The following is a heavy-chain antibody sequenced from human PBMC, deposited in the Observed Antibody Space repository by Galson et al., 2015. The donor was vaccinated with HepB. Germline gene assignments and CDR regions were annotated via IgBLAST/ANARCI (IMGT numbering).Heavy chain of an antibody. J-gene: IGHJ3*02. CDR2: IIPIFGTA. CDR3: ARDERPYDILTNDAFDI. D-gene: IGHD3-9*01. V-gene: IGHV1-69*13. Sequence: SVKVSCKASGGTFSSYAISWVRQAPGQGLEWMGGIIPIFGTANYAQKFQGRVTITADESTSTAYMELSSLRSEDTAVYYCARDERPYDILTNDAFDIWGQGTMVTASS. CDR1: GGTFSSYA.